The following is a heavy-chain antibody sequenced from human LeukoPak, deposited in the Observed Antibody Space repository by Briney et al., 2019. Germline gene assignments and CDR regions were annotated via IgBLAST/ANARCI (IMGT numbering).Heavy chain of an antibody. CDR2: ISGSGGST. J-gene: IGHJ4*02. D-gene: IGHD5-24*01. V-gene: IGHV3-23*01. Sequence: GGSLRLSCVASGFTFSSYAMSWVRQVPGKGLEWVSAISGSGGSTYYADSVKGRFTISRDNSKNTLYLQMNSLRAEDTAVYYCAKMAASSPNYFDYWGQGTLVTVSS. CDR1: GFTFSSYA. CDR3: AKMAASSPNYFDY.